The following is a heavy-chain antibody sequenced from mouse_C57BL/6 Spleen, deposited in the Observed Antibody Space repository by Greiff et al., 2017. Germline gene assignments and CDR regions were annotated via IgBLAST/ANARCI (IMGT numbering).Heavy chain of an antibody. CDR1: GFTFSSYA. Sequence: EVKLVESGGGLVKPGGSLKLSCAASGFTFSSYAMSWVRQTPEKRLEWVATISDGGSYTYYPDNVKGRFTISRDNAKNNLYLQMSHLKSEDTAMYYCARDRNDGYYGYAMDYWGQGTSVTVSS. V-gene: IGHV5-4*01. CDR2: ISDGGSYT. D-gene: IGHD2-3*01. CDR3: ARDRNDGYYGYAMDY. J-gene: IGHJ4*01.